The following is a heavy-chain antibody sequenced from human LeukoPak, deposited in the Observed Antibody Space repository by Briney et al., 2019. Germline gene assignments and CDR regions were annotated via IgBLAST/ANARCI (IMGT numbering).Heavy chain of an antibody. CDR2: IKQDGSEK. V-gene: IGHV3-7*05. J-gene: IGHJ4*02. D-gene: IGHD5-24*01. CDR1: GFTFSSYW. Sequence: QPGRSLRLSCAASGFTFSSYWMSWVRQAPGKGLEWVANIKQDGSEKYYVDSVKGRFTISRDNAKNSLYLQMNSLRAEDTAVYYCARERGGRDGYNSPDYWGQGTLVTVSS. CDR3: ARERGGRDGYNSPDY.